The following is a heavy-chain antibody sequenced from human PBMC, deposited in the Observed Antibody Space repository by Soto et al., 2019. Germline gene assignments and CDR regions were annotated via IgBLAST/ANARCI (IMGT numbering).Heavy chain of an antibody. CDR3: VKDLRRSDSSGPNCTTNFYYDGMDV. D-gene: IGHD3-22*01. CDR1: GFTFSSYG. CDR2: ISYDGSNK. Sequence: QVQLVESGGGVVQPGRSLRLSCAASGFTFSSYGMHWVRQAPGKGLEWVAVISYDGSNKYYADSVKGRFTISRDNSKNTLYRQMNSLRADDTAVYYCVKDLRRSDSSGPNCTTNFYYDGMDVWGQGTTVTVSS. V-gene: IGHV3-30*18. J-gene: IGHJ6*02.